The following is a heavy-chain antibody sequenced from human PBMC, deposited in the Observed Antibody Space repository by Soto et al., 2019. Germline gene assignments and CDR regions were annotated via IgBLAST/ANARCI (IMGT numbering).Heavy chain of an antibody. CDR2: ISGSGGTT. J-gene: IGHJ4*02. V-gene: IGHV3-23*01. Sequence: EVQLLESGGGLARPGGALRLCCTASGFTFSSYAMTWVRQAPGKGLAWVSGISGSGGTTHYTDAVKGRFTVSRDNSNNTVCLQMNSLRVEDTAVHYCAIGQGIVMFPVPVGIVNRLKPTGFDYWGEGTLVTVST. CDR3: AIGQGIVMFPVPVGIVNRLKPTGFDY. D-gene: IGHD2-15*01. CDR1: GFTFSSYA.